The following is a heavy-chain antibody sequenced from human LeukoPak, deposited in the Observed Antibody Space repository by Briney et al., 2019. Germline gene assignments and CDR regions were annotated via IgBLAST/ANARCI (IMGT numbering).Heavy chain of an antibody. Sequence: ASVKVSCKASGGTFSSYAISWVRQAPGQGLEWMGGIIPIFASTNYAQKFQGRVTLTADEFTSTAYMELSSLRSEDTAVYYCARASPPIYNSLTGFNNYYYYMDVWGTGTTVTIS. CDR1: GGTFSSYA. D-gene: IGHD3-9*01. CDR3: ARASPPIYNSLTGFNNYYYYMDV. J-gene: IGHJ6*03. V-gene: IGHV1-69*13. CDR2: IIPIFAST.